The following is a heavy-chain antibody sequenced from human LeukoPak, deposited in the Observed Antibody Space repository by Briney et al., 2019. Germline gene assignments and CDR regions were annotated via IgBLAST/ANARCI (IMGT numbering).Heavy chain of an antibody. CDR3: AREWSEDYYDSSGHFRGTLPDY. CDR2: IKEDGSEK. CDR1: GFTFSHYW. J-gene: IGHJ4*02. V-gene: IGHV3-7*01. Sequence: GGSLRLSCAASGFTFSHYWMSWVRQAPGKGLEWVADIKEDGSEKNYVDSVKGRFTISRDNAKNSLSLQMNSLRGEDTAIYFCAREWSEDYYDSSGHFRGTLPDYWGQGTLVTVSS. D-gene: IGHD3-22*01.